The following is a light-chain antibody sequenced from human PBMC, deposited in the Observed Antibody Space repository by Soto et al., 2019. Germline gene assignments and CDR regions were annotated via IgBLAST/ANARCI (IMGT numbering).Light chain of an antibody. Sequence: ENVLTPAPGSLSLAPGDSATLSCSDSLSGTNLVCAWYQQMHGQAPGLLIHGISNRATDIPDRFSGSGSGTDFTLTISRLQPEDFVVYYCQQYSPLPLTFGQGTQLEV. CDR1: LSGTNLV. V-gene: IGKV3-20*01. J-gene: IGKJ2*01. CDR3: QQYSPLPLT. CDR2: GIS.